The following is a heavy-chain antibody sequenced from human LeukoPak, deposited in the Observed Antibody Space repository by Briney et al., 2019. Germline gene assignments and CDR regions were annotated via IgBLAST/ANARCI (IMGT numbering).Heavy chain of an antibody. J-gene: IGHJ4*02. CDR3: ARRDY. CDR1: ALTGNSNY. Sequence: GGSLTLSCAASALTGNSNYMSWVRQAPGKGLEWVSVIYSGGSTYYADSVKGRFTISRDNSKNTLYLQMNSLRAEDTAVYYCARRDYWGQGTLVTVSS. V-gene: IGHV3-53*01. CDR2: IYSGGST.